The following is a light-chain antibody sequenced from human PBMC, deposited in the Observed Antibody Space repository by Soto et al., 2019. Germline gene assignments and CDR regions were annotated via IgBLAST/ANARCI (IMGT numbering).Light chain of an antibody. Sequence: EIVITHSPATLSVSPGERATLSCRASQSVSSNLAWYQQKPGQAPRLLIYGASTRATGIPARFSGSGSGTEFTLTISRLEPEDFAVYYCQQRSNWLQLTFGGGTKVDIK. V-gene: IGKV3-15*01. CDR2: GAS. CDR1: QSVSSN. CDR3: QQRSNWLQLT. J-gene: IGKJ4*01.